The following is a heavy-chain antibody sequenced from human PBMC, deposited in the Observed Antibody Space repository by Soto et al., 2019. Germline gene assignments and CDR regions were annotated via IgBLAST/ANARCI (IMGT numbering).Heavy chain of an antibody. V-gene: IGHV6-1*01. CDR1: XDSVSSNSAG. Sequence: SQTLSLTCXITXDSVSSNSAGWSGVRQSPSRGLEWLGRTYYRSKWYYEYAVSVRGRITINPDTSKNQYSLQLNSVTPEDTAVYFCARGEQYSGRIFDYWGQGTLVTVSS. CDR2: TYYRSKWYY. CDR3: ARGEQYSGRIFDY. J-gene: IGHJ4*01. D-gene: IGHD1-26*01.